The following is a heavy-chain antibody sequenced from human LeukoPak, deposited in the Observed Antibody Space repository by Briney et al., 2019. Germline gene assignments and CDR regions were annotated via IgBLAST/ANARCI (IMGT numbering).Heavy chain of an antibody. Sequence: GGSLRLSCAASGFTFSSYAMSWVRQAPGKGLEWVSAISGSGGSTYYADSVKGRSTISRDNSKNTLYLQMNSLRAEDTAVYYCAKYPEGSGSYYWVYFDYWGQGTLVTVSS. V-gene: IGHV3-23*01. J-gene: IGHJ4*02. CDR2: ISGSGGST. D-gene: IGHD3-10*01. CDR3: AKYPEGSGSYYWVYFDY. CDR1: GFTFSSYA.